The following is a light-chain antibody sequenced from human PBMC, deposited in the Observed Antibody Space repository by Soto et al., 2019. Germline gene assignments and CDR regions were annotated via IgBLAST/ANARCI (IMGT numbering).Light chain of an antibody. V-gene: IGKV1-5*01. CDR1: QSISTW. J-gene: IGKJ2*01. CDR2: DAS. CDR3: QQYKTYPMYT. Sequence: EIQMTQSPSTLSASLGDRVTITCRASQSISTWLAWYQHKPGKAPKFLISDASNLASGVPARFSGSGSGTEFALTISSLQPDDLATYYCQQYKTYPMYTFGQGTKLEIK.